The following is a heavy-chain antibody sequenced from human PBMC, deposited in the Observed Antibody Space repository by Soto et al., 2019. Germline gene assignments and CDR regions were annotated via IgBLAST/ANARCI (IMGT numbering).Heavy chain of an antibody. D-gene: IGHD3-3*01. CDR3: AKSSRSGQYYYYYYMDV. CDR2: ISWNSGSI. Sequence: GGSLRLSCAASGFTFDDYAMHWVRQAPGKGLEWVSGISWNSGSIGYADSVKGRFTISRDNAKNSLYLQMNSLRAEDTALYYCAKSSRSGQYYYYYYMDVWGKGTTVTVSS. J-gene: IGHJ6*03. CDR1: GFTFDDYA. V-gene: IGHV3-9*01.